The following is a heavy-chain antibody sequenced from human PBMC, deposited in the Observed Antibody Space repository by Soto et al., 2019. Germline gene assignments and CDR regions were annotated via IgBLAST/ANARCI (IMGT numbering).Heavy chain of an antibody. D-gene: IGHD1-1*01. CDR3: ARWPQLEPRFDY. V-gene: IGHV4-31*03. J-gene: IGHJ4*02. Sequence: SETLSLTCTVSGGSISSGGYYWSWIRQHPGKGLEWIGHIYYSGSTYYNPSLKSRVTISVDTSKNQFSLKLSSVTAADMAVYYCARWPQLEPRFDYWGQGTLVTVSS. CDR1: GGSISSGGYY. CDR2: IYYSGST.